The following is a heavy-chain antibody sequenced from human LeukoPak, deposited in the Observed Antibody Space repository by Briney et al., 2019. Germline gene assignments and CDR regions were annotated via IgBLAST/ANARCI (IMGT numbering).Heavy chain of an antibody. Sequence: PGGSLRLPCTASGFTVSKNYMSWVRQAPGKGLEWVSVIYSGGSTYYADSVKGRFTISRDNSKNTLYLQMNSLRTEDTAVYYCARDFDAFDIWAQGTMVTVSS. D-gene: IGHD3-3*01. CDR1: GFTVSKNY. J-gene: IGHJ3*02. V-gene: IGHV3-66*02. CDR2: IYSGGST. CDR3: ARDFDAFDI.